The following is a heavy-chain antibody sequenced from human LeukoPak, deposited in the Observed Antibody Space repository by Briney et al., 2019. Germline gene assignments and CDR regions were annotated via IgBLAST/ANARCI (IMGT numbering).Heavy chain of an antibody. CDR3: ARFGYSSSWSYFDY. V-gene: IGHV3-53*01. D-gene: IGHD6-13*01. Sequence: GGSLRLSCAASGFTVSNNYMSWVRQAPGKGLEWVSLIYSGGSTYYADSVKGRFTISRDNSQNTLYLQMNSLRAEDTAVYYCARFGYSSSWSYFDYWGQGTLVTVSS. J-gene: IGHJ4*02. CDR2: IYSGGST. CDR1: GFTVSNNY.